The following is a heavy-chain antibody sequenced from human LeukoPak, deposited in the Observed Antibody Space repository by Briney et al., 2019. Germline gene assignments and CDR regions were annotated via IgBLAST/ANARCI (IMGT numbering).Heavy chain of an antibody. D-gene: IGHD2-2*02. J-gene: IGHJ5*02. Sequence: SETLSLTCSDSGGSISTYYWSWIRQSAGKGLEWIWRIYKSGSSNYNPSLKSRVSMSVDSSKNHFSLNLTSVTAEDTAVYYCARDECPLWSISCHRGFDPWGQGLLVTVSS. CDR2: IYKSGSS. V-gene: IGHV4-4*07. CDR3: ARDECPLWSISCHRGFDP. CDR1: GGSISTYY.